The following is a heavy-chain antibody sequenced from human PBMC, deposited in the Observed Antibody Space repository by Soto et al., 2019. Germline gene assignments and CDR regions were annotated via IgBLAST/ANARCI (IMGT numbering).Heavy chain of an antibody. CDR3: AKGRGGSGGLTLRVDF. J-gene: IGHJ4*02. CDR1: GFTFNNYA. CDR2: ISGGGDTT. Sequence: EVQLLESGGGLVQPGGSLRLSCAASGFTFNNYAMTWVRQAPGKGLEWVSAISGGGDTTSYADSVKGRFTVSRDGSKNTLYLQMSSLRAEDTALYYCAKGRGGSGGLTLRVDFWGQGTPVPVSS. V-gene: IGHV3-23*01. D-gene: IGHD3-10*01.